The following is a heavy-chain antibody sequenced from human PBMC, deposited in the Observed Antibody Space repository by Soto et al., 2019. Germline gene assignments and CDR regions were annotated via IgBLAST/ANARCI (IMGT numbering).Heavy chain of an antibody. CDR1: GFTFSSYA. Sequence: PGGSLSLSCAGSGFTFSSYAMHWVRQAPGKGLEWVAVISNDGTHKYYAESLKGRFIISRDNSKNTLYLQMNSLRAEDTAVYFCAKDLYYYDSSLDDYWGQGTLVTVSS. D-gene: IGHD3-22*01. CDR2: ISNDGTHK. J-gene: IGHJ4*02. CDR3: AKDLYYYDSSLDDY. V-gene: IGHV3-30*18.